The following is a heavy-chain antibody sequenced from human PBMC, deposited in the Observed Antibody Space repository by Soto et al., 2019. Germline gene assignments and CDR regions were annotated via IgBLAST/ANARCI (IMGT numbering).Heavy chain of an antibody. D-gene: IGHD1-26*01. V-gene: IGHV4-4*02. CDR1: GGSISSSNW. CDR3: ARDRGGSYSRFDY. Sequence: QVQLQESGPGLVKPSGTLSLTCAVSGGSISSSNWWSWVRQPPGKGLEWIGEIYHSGSTNYNPSLTSRVTISVDKSKNQFALKLSSVTAADTAVYYCARDRGGSYSRFDYWGQGTLVTVSS. J-gene: IGHJ4*02. CDR2: IYHSGST.